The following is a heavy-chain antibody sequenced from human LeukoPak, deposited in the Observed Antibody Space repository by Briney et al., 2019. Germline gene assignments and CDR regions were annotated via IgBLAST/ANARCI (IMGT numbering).Heavy chain of an antibody. Sequence: PGGPLRLSCAASGLTFSSYGMHWVRQAPGKGLEWVAVISYDGSNKYYEDSVKGRFTISRDNSKNTLYLQMNSLRAEDTAVYYCAKVRRGYSGYDSLFDYWGQGTLVTVSS. CDR3: AKVRRGYSGYDSLFDY. V-gene: IGHV3-30*18. D-gene: IGHD5-12*01. J-gene: IGHJ4*02. CDR2: ISYDGSNK. CDR1: GLTFSSYG.